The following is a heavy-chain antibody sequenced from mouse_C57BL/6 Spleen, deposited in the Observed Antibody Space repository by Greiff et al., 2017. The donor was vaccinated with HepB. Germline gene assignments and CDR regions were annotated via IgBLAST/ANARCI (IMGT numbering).Heavy chain of an antibody. V-gene: IGHV3-6*01. CDR2: ISYDGSN. J-gene: IGHJ3*01. Sequence: EVKLQESGPGLVKPSQSLSLTCSVPGYSITSGYYWNWIRQFPGNKLEWMGYISYDGSNNYNPSLKNRISITRDTSKNQFFLKLNSVTTEDTATYYCARGYGYDWFAYWGQGTLVTVSA. D-gene: IGHD2-2*01. CDR3: ARGYGYDWFAY. CDR1: GYSITSGYY.